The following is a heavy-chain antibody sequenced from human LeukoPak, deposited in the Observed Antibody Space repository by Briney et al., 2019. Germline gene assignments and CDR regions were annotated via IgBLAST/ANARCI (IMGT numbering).Heavy chain of an antibody. CDR1: GFTVSSNY. D-gene: IGHD3-22*01. V-gene: IGHV4-31*02. CDR2: IYYSGST. CDR3: ARFHTSGYYRHFDF. J-gene: IGHJ4*02. Sequence: LRLSCVASGFTVSSNYMSWVRQHPGKGLEWIAYIYYSGSTYYNPSLKSRVTISVDTSKNQFSLKLSSVTAADTAVYYCARFHTSGYYRHFDFWGQGTLVTVSS.